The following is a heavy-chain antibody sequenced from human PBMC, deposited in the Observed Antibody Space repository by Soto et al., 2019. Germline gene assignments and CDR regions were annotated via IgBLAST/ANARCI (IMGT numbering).Heavy chain of an antibody. Sequence: ESLKTSCKGVGYNFGSAWIGWGRQIAGKGLEWMGLIKPGTSDISYSPPFRGQVTISADEAVTTAYLQWSGLKASDSAKYCWARHRSIICDPWGQETRATVS. J-gene: IGHJ5*02. CDR3: ARHRSIICDP. CDR2: IKPGTSDI. V-gene: IGHV5-51*01. CDR1: GYNFGSAW. D-gene: IGHD3-3*02.